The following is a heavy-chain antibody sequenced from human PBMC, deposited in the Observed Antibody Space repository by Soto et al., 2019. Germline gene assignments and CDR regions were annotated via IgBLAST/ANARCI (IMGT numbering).Heavy chain of an antibody. CDR2: INHSGST. D-gene: IGHD4-17*01. CDR1: GGSFSGYY. CDR3: ARDFINYGDYVRYFDY. Sequence: PSETLSLTCAVYGGSFSGYYWSWIRQPPGKGLEWIGEINHSGSTNYNPSLKSRVTISVDTSKNQFSLKLSSVTAADTAVYYCARDFINYGDYVRYFDYWGQGTLVTVSS. V-gene: IGHV4-34*01. J-gene: IGHJ4*02.